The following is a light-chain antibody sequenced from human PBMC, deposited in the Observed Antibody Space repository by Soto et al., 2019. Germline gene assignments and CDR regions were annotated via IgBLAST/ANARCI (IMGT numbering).Light chain of an antibody. J-gene: IGKJ1*01. V-gene: IGKV1-27*01. Sequence: DIQMTQSPSSLSASVGDRISITCRASQGISNALAWYQQKPGKVPKALIYAASTLQSGVPSRFSGSGSGTDFTLTISSLQPEDGATYYCQKYNSSPWTFGPGTKVEIK. CDR3: QKYNSSPWT. CDR2: AAS. CDR1: QGISNA.